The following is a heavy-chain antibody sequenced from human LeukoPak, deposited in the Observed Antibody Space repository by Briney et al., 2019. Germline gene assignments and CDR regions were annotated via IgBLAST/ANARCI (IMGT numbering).Heavy chain of an antibody. Sequence: GGSLRLSCAASGFTFSSYWMHWVRQAPGKGLVWVSRMNREGSSTSYADSVKGRFTISRDNAKNSMYLQLNSLRAEDTAIYYCVRDLSPVSDRTVWYDALDFWGQGTMVPVSS. V-gene: IGHV3-74*01. J-gene: IGHJ3*01. CDR3: VRDLSPVSDRTVWYDALDF. CDR2: MNREGSST. D-gene: IGHD6-13*01. CDR1: GFTFSSYW.